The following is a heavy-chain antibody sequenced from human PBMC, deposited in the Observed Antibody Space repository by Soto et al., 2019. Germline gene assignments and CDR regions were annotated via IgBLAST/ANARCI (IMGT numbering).Heavy chain of an antibody. D-gene: IGHD3-3*01. Sequence: ASVKVSCKASGYTFTSYDINWVRQATGQGLEWMGWMNPNSGNTGYAQKFQGRVTMTRNTSISTAYMELSSLRSEDTAVYYCARIRKRITIFGVVTNDAFDIWGQGTMVTVSS. J-gene: IGHJ3*02. CDR3: ARIRKRITIFGVVTNDAFDI. CDR1: GYTFTSYD. CDR2: MNPNSGNT. V-gene: IGHV1-8*01.